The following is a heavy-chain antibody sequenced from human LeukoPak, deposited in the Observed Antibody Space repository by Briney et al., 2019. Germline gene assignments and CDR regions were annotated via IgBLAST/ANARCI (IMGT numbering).Heavy chain of an antibody. D-gene: IGHD1-26*01. CDR3: ARDYRGSYRPDY. V-gene: IGHV3-21*01. J-gene: IGHJ4*02. CDR2: ISSSSSYI. CDR1: GFTFSSYS. Sequence: PGGSLRLSCTASGFTFSSYSMNWVRQAPGKGLEWVSSISSSSSYIYYADSVKGRFTISRDNAKNSLYLQMNSLRAEDTAVYYCARDYRGSYRPDYWGQGTLVTVSS.